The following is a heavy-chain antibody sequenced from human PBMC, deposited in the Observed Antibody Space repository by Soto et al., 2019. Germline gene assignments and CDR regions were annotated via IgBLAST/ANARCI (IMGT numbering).Heavy chain of an antibody. V-gene: IGHV4-59*01. CDR1: GGSISSYY. Sequence: SETLSLTCTVSGGSISSYYWSWIRQPPGKGLEWIGYIYYSGSTNYNPSLKSRVTISVDTSKNQFSLKLSSVTAADTAVYYCARGDSYGVDAFDIWCQATMVTVS. D-gene: IGHD5-18*01. CDR2: IYYSGST. CDR3: ARGDSYGVDAFDI. J-gene: IGHJ3*02.